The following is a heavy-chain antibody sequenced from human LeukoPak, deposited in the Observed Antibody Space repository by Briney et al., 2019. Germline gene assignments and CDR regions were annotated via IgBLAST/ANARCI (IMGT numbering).Heavy chain of an antibody. CDR1: GFTFSDYS. D-gene: IGHD1-26*01. Sequence: GGSLRLSCAASGFTFSDYSMSWIRQAPGKGLEWVSYISSSGSTIYYADSVRGRFTISRDNAKTSLYLQMNSLRAKDTPVYYCARDGRPEKWELRWQAFDIWGQGKMVTVSS. J-gene: IGHJ3*02. CDR2: ISSSGSTI. V-gene: IGHV3-11*04. CDR3: ARDGRPEKWELRWQAFDI.